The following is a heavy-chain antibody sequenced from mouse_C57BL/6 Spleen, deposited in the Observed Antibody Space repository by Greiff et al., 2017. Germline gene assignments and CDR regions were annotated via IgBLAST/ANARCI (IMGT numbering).Heavy chain of an antibody. CDR2: IDPSDSYT. D-gene: IGHD2-2*01. J-gene: IGHJ2*01. Sequence: QVQLQQPGAELVMPGASVKLSCKASGYTFTSYWMHWVKPRPGQGLEWIGEIDPSDSYTNYNQKFKGKSTLTVDKSSSTAYMQLSSLTSEDSAVYYCARNYGYDGTLDYWGQGTTLTVSS. CDR1: GYTFTSYW. V-gene: IGHV1-69*01. CDR3: ARNYGYDGTLDY.